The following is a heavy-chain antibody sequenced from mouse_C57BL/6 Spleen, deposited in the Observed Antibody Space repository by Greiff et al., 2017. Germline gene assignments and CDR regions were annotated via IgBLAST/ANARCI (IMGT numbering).Heavy chain of an antibody. CDR1: GFSLTSYG. Sequence: QVQLKESGPGLVAPSQCLSITCTVSGFSLTSYGVHWVRQPPGKGLEWLVVIWSDGSTTYNSALISRLSNSKANSKSQVFLKMNSLQTDDTAMYYCARHEDYGSSYEYYAMDDWGQGTSVTVAS. D-gene: IGHD1-1*01. J-gene: IGHJ4*01. CDR2: IWSDGST. V-gene: IGHV2-6-1*01. CDR3: ARHEDYGSSYEYYAMDD.